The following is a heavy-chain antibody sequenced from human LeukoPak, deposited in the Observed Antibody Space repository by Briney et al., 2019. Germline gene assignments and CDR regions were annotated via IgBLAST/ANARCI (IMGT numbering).Heavy chain of an antibody. CDR1: GFTFSSYS. J-gene: IGHJ4*02. Sequence: PGGSLRLSCAASGFTFSSYSMNWVRQAPGKGLEWVSSISSSSSYIYYADSAKGRFTISRDNAKNSLYLQMNSLRAEDTAVYYCATGRIAEAGILDYWGQGTLVTVSS. CDR2: ISSSSSYI. CDR3: ATGRIAEAGILDY. D-gene: IGHD6-13*01. V-gene: IGHV3-21*01.